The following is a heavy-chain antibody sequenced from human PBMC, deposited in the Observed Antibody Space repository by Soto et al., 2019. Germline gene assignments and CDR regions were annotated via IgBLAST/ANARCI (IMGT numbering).Heavy chain of an antibody. V-gene: IGHV3-30-3*01. CDR2: ISYDGSNK. D-gene: IGHD3-3*01. CDR1: GFTFSSYA. Sequence: QVQLVESGGGVVQPGRSLRLSCAASGFTFSSYAMHWVRQAPGKGLEWVAVISYDGSNKYYADSVKGRFTISRDNSKNTLYLQMNSLRAEDTAVYYCASVLRFLGWLPFDYWGQGTLVTVSS. CDR3: ASVLRFLGWLPFDY. J-gene: IGHJ4*02.